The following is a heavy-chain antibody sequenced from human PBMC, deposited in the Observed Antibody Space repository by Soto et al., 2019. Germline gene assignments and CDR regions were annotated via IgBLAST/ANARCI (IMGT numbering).Heavy chain of an antibody. CDR1: EFTFSDHA. CDR3: ARDPGKGYCSGGSCYAPDF. J-gene: IGHJ4*02. CDR2: LSFDGSHS. Sequence: QVQLVESGGGVVQPGRSLRLSCAASEFTFSDHAMHWVRQAPGKGLEWVALLSFDGSHSYYADSLRGRFTISRDNSMNPLFLQMNSLRAEDTAAYYCARDPGKGYCSGGSCYAPDFWGQGTLVTVSS. V-gene: IGHV3-30-3*01. D-gene: IGHD2-15*01.